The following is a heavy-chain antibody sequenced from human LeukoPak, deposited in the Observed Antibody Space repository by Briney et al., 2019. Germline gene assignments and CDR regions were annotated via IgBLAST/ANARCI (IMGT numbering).Heavy chain of an antibody. V-gene: IGHV3-74*01. CDR1: GFTFSTAW. Sequence: PGGSLRLSCVASGFTFSTAWMHWARQTPGKGLVWVSHINGDGRRINYADDVKGRFTISGDNAKNTLYLQMNSLRVEDTAVYYCVRDLPRTSGPWGQGTLVTVSS. CDR2: INGDGRRI. J-gene: IGHJ5*02. CDR3: VRDLPRTSGP. D-gene: IGHD3-10*01.